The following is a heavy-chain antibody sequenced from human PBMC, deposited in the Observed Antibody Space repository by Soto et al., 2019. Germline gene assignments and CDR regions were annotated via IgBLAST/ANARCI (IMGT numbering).Heavy chain of an antibody. V-gene: IGHV4-30-4*01. CDR2: IFDSGST. Sequence: LSLARTVSGGSIKRGDHYWSWVRQSRGKVRDWIGYIFDSGSTYYNPSLKSRVVISVDTSQNQFSLKLTSLTAADTAVYFCARARITVFGVVKVRGGAMDVWGQGTTVT. CDR3: ARARITVFGVVKVRGGAMDV. J-gene: IGHJ6*02. CDR1: GGSIKRGDHY. D-gene: IGHD3-3*01.